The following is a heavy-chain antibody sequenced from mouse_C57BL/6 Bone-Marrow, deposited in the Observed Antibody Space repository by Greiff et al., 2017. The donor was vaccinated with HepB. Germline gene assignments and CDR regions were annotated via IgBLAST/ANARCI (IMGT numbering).Heavy chain of an antibody. CDR2: ISGGGGNT. CDR3: ARQTRFAY. V-gene: IGHV5-9*01. J-gene: IGHJ3*01. CDR1: GFTFSSYT. Sequence: VQLKESGGGLVKPGGSLKLSCAASGFTFSSYTMSWVRQTPEKRLEWVATISGGGGNTYYPDSVKGRFTISRDNAKNTLYLQMSSLRSEDTALYYCARQTRFAYWGQGTLVTVSA.